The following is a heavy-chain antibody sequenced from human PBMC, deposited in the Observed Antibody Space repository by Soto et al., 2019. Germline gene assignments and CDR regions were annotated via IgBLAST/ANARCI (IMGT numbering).Heavy chain of an antibody. CDR2: ISDAGSNK. J-gene: IGHJ1*01. V-gene: IGHV3-30-3*01. CDR1: GFTISSCA. D-gene: IGHD4-17*01. Sequence: GGSLRLSCAASGFTISSCAMHWVRKAPGKGLEWVGFISDAGSNKYYADPVKGRFIISRDNSNNTLYLEMNSRRAEDTAVYYCARGDYAGAIMFRXWGQGTLVTVSX. CDR3: ARGDYAGAIMFRX.